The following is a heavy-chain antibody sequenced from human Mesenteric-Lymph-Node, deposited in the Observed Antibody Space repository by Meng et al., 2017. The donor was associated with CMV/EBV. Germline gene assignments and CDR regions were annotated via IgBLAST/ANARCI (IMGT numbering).Heavy chain of an antibody. CDR1: GFTFSSYA. CDR2: ISYDGSNK. CDR3: ARDRCSSTSCYGLYGMDV. Sequence: GESLKISCAASGFTFSSYAMHWVRQAPGKGLEWVAVISYDGSNKYYADSVKGRFTISRDNSKNTLYLQMNSLRAEDTAVYYCARDRCSSTSCYGLYGMDVWGQGTTVTVSS. D-gene: IGHD2-2*01. V-gene: IGHV3-30*04. J-gene: IGHJ6*02.